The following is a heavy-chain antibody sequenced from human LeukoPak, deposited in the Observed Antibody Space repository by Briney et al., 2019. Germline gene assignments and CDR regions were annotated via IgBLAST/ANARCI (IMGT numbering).Heavy chain of an antibody. CDR1: GYTFTGYY. V-gene: IGHV1-69*06. CDR3: ARAQTGRFLEWFPFDY. Sequence: SVKVSCKASGYTFTGYYMHWVRQAPGQGLEWMGGIIPIFGTANYAQKFQGRVTITADKSTSTAYMELSSLRSEDTAVYYCARAQTGRFLEWFPFDYWGQGTLVTVSS. CDR2: IIPIFGTA. D-gene: IGHD3-3*01. J-gene: IGHJ4*02.